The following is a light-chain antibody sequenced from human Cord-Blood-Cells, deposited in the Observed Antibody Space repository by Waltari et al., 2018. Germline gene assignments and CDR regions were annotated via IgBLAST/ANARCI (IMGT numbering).Light chain of an antibody. J-gene: IGLJ2*01. V-gene: IGLV2-23*01. CDR2: EGS. Sequence: SALTQPASVSGSPGQSITISCTGTSSDVGSYNLVSCYQQHPGKAPKLMIYEGSKRPSGVSNRFSGSKSGNTASLTISGLQAEDEADYYCCSYAGSSTLVVFGGGTKLTVL. CDR3: CSYAGSSTLVV. CDR1: SSDVGSYNL.